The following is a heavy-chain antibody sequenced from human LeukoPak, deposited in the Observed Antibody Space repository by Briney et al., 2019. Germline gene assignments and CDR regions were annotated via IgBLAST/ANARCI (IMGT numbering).Heavy chain of an antibody. CDR2: ISYDGSNK. V-gene: IGHV3-30-3*01. CDR3: AGEGQWLVPYYYYYGMDV. J-gene: IGHJ6*02. Sequence: GRSLRLSCAASGFTFSSYAMHWVRQAPGKGLEWVAVISYDGSNKYYADSVKGRFTISRDNSKNTLYLQMNSLRAEDTAVYYCAGEGQWLVPYYYYYGMDVWGQGTTVTVSS. D-gene: IGHD6-19*01. CDR1: GFTFSSYA.